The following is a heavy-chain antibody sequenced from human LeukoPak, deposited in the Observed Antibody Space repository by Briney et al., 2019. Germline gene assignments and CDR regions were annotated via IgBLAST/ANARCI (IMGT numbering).Heavy chain of an antibody. V-gene: IGHV3-74*01. Sequence: GGSLRLSCAGTGFTFGNYWVHWVRQAPGKGLVWVSRINPDGSYTSSADSVKGRFTISRDNAKNSLYLQMNSLRAEDTAVYYCARDPSEMTTVTYFDYWGQGTLVTVSS. CDR1: GFTFGNYW. CDR2: INPDGSYT. D-gene: IGHD4-17*01. J-gene: IGHJ4*02. CDR3: ARDPSEMTTVTYFDY.